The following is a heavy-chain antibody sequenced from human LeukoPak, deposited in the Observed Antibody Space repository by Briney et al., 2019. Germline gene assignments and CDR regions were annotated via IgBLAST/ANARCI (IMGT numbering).Heavy chain of an antibody. Sequence: GGSLRLSCAASGFTFSSYSMNWLRQAPGKGLEWVSSISSSSSYIYYAESVKGRFTISRDNAKNSLYLQMNSLRAEDTAVYYCARDRGFDYWGQGTLVTVSS. CDR1: GFTFSSYS. D-gene: IGHD3-10*01. J-gene: IGHJ4*02. CDR3: ARDRGFDY. V-gene: IGHV3-21*01. CDR2: ISSSSSYI.